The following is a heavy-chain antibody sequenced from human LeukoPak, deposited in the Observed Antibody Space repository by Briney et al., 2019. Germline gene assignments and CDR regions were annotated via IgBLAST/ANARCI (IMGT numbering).Heavy chain of an antibody. D-gene: IGHD6-19*01. CDR2: ISGSGGNT. J-gene: IGHJ6*02. V-gene: IGHV3-23*01. CDR3: ARDGGIAVTGTLGMDV. CDR1: GFTFSSYA. Sequence: GGSLRLSCAASGFTFSSYAMGWVRQAPGKGLEWVSGISGSGGNTYYADPVKGRFTISRDNAKNSLYLQMNSLRAEDTAVYYCARDGGIAVTGTLGMDVWGQGTTVTVSS.